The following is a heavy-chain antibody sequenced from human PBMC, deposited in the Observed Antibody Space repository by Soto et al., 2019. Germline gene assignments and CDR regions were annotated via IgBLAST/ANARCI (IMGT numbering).Heavy chain of an antibody. Sequence: PSETLSLTCTGSGGSISSYYWSWIRQPPGKGLEWIGYIYYSGSTNYNPSLKSRVTISVDTSKNQFSLKLSSVTAADTAVYYCARDLQQLPYNWFDPWGQGTLVTVSS. V-gene: IGHV4-59*01. CDR2: IYYSGST. CDR1: GGSISSYY. CDR3: ARDLQQLPYNWFDP. D-gene: IGHD6-13*01. J-gene: IGHJ5*02.